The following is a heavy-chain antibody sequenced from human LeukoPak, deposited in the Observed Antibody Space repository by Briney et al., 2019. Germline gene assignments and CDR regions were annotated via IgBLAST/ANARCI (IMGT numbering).Heavy chain of an antibody. CDR1: GFTFSSYG. Sequence: GRSLRLSCAASGFTFSSYGMHWVRQAPGKGLEWVAVISYDGSNKYYADSVKGRFTISRDNSKNTLYLQMNSLRAEDTAAYYCAKDEDCSGGSCYFLMDVWGKGTTVTVSS. CDR2: ISYDGSNK. J-gene: IGHJ6*03. D-gene: IGHD2-15*01. V-gene: IGHV3-30*18. CDR3: AKDEDCSGGSCYFLMDV.